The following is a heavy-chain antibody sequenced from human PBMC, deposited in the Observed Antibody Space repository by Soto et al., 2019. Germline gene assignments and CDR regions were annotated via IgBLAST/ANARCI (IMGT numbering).Heavy chain of an antibody. CDR1: GYTFTGYY. CDR3: ARVRAARNYFDY. J-gene: IGHJ4*02. Sequence: ASVKVSCKASGYTFTGYYMHWVRQAPGQGLEWMGWINPNSGGTNYAQKFQGRVTMTRDTSISTAYMELSRLRSDDTAVYYSARVRAARNYFDYWGQGTLVTVSS. V-gene: IGHV1-2*02. D-gene: IGHD6-6*01. CDR2: INPNSGGT.